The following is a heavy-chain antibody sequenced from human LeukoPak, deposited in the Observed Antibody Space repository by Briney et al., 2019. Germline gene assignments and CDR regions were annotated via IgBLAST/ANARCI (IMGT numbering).Heavy chain of an antibody. Sequence: GGSLRLSCAASGFTFSSYGMNWVRQAPGKGLEWVSAISGSGGSTYYADSVKGRFTISRDNSKNTLYLQMNSLRAEDTAVYYCAKEFSSPLYYYYYMDVWGKGTTVTVSS. CDR1: GFTFSSYG. CDR2: ISGSGGST. V-gene: IGHV3-23*01. CDR3: AKEFSSPLYYYYYMDV. D-gene: IGHD6-13*01. J-gene: IGHJ6*03.